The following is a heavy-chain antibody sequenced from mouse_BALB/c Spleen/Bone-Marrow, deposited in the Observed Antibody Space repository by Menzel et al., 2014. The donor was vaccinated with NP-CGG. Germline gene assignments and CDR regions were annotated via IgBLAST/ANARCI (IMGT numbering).Heavy chain of an antibody. CDR2: ILPGSGGT. D-gene: IGHD2-10*02. CDR3: AREGYGNSYYFDY. J-gene: IGHJ2*01. V-gene: IGHV1-9*01. Sequence: VQRVESGAELMKPGASVKISCKATGYTFSNYWIEWVKQRPGHGLEWIGEILPGSGGTNFNEKFKGKATLTVDTSPSTAYMQLSSLTSEDTAVYFCAREGYGNSYYFDYWGQGTTLTVSS. CDR1: GYTFSNYW.